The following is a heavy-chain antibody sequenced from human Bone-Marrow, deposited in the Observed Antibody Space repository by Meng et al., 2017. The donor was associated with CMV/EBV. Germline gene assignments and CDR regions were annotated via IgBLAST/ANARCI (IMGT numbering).Heavy chain of an antibody. CDR1: GYSISSGYY. J-gene: IGHJ3*02. Sequence: SEPLSLTCTVSGYSISSGYYWGWIRQPPGKGLEWIGSIYHSGSTYYNLSLKSRVTISVDTSKNQFSLKLSSVTAADTAVYYCAREMKYYDILSGYQPAALDIWGQGTMVTVSS. CDR2: IYHSGST. V-gene: IGHV4-38-2*02. CDR3: AREMKYYDILSGYQPAALDI. D-gene: IGHD3-9*01.